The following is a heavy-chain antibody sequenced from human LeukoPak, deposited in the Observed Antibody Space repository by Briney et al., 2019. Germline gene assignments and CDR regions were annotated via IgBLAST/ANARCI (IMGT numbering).Heavy chain of an antibody. CDR1: GGSISSGDYY. Sequence: PSETLSLTCTVSGGSISSGDYYWSWIRQPPGKGLEWIGYIYYSGSTYYNPSLKSRVTISVDTSKNQFSLKLSSVTAADTAVYYCARERGITGIYCDYWGQGTLVTVSS. D-gene: IGHD1-20*01. CDR3: ARERGITGIYCDY. V-gene: IGHV4-30-4*08. CDR2: IYYSGST. J-gene: IGHJ4*02.